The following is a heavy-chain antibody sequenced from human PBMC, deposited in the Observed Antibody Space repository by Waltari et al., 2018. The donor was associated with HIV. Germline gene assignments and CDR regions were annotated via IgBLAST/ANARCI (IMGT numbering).Heavy chain of an antibody. CDR2: MYYSGST. Sequence: QVQLQESGPGLVKPSETLSLTCTVSGGSISSYSWSWIRQPPGRGLEWIGYMYYSGSTNYNPSLKSRVTRAVETSTNQCSLKLSSVTAADTAVDYWARVDYGPNPYGMDVWGQGTTGTVSS. J-gene: IGHJ6*02. V-gene: IGHV4-59*01. CDR1: GGSISSYS. CDR3: ARVDYGPNPYGMDV. D-gene: IGHD4-17*01.